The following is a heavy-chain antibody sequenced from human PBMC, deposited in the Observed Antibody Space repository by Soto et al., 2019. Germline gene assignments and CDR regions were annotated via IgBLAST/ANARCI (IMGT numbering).Heavy chain of an antibody. CDR3: ARPPGSGTLFAN. V-gene: IGHV5-51*01. CDR1: GYSFTNYW. CDR2: IYPGYSDI. Sequence: PGESLKISCQGSGYSFTNYWIGWVRQVPGRGLEWVGIIYPGYSDIRYRPSFQGRVTISADKSINTAYLQWSSLRASDTAIYYCARPPGSGTLFANWGQGTQVTVSS. J-gene: IGHJ4*02. D-gene: IGHD2-15*01.